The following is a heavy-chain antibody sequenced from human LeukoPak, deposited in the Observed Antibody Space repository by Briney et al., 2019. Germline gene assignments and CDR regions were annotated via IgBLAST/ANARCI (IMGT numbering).Heavy chain of an antibody. J-gene: IGHJ6*03. CDR1: GFTVSSNY. Sequence: PGGSLRLSCAASGFTVSSNYMSWIRQAPGKGLEWVSVIYSGGSTYYADSVKGRFTISRDNSKNTLYLQMNSLRAEDTAVYYCAKGPQSTYYYYMDVWGKGTTVTVSS. CDR2: IYSGGST. V-gene: IGHV3-53*01. CDR3: AKGPQSTYYYYMDV. D-gene: IGHD2-2*01.